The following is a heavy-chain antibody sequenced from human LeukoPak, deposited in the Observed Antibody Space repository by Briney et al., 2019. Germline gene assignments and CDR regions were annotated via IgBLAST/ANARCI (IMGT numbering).Heavy chain of an antibody. CDR3: AREGESAAAPGY. Sequence: ASVKASCQASGYTFTSFSISWVRQAPGQGLEWMGWISTHNGNTNYAQKLQGRVTMTTDSSTSTAYMELRSLRSDDTAVYYCAREGESAAAPGYWSQGTLVTVCS. CDR2: ISTHNGNT. V-gene: IGHV1-18*01. J-gene: IGHJ4*02. CDR1: GYTFTSFS. D-gene: IGHD6-13*01.